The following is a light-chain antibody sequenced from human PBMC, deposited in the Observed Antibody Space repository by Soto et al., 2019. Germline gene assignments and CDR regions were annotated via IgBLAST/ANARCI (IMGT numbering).Light chain of an antibody. J-gene: IGKJ1*01. Sequence: EIVMTQSPATLSVSPGERATLSCRASQSVSSTLAWSQQKPGQAPRLPGYGASTRATGITARFSDSGSGTDFTLTISSLGSEDIADYYCQQYNNWPRTLGQGTKVEIK. CDR1: QSVSST. CDR3: QQYNNWPRT. CDR2: GAS. V-gene: IGKV3-15*01.